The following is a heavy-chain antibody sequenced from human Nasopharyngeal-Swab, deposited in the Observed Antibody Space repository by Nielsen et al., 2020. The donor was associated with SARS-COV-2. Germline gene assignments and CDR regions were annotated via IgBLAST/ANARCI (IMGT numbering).Heavy chain of an antibody. J-gene: IGHJ4*02. Sequence: GESLKISCAASGFTFSSYGMHWVRQAPGKGLEWVAVISYDGSNKYYADSVKGRFTISRDNSKNTLYLQMNSLRAEDTAVYYCARVRMYTTFGSGIDYWGQGTLVTVSS. CDR2: ISYDGSNK. CDR3: ARVRMYTTFGSGIDY. D-gene: IGHD3-10*01. CDR1: GFTFSSYG. V-gene: IGHV3-30*03.